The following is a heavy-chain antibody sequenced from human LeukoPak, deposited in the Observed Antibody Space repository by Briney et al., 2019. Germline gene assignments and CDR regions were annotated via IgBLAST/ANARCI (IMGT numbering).Heavy chain of an antibody. J-gene: IGHJ4*02. CDR1: GGSISSYY. V-gene: IGHV4-59*06. Sequence: PSETLSLTCTVSGGSISSYYWSWIRQHPGKGLEWIGYIYSSGDTYYNPSLKSRITILLDTSKNQFSLTLSSVTAADTAVYYCVGDGNYVDYWGQGTLVTVSS. CDR2: IYSSGDT. D-gene: IGHD3-16*01. CDR3: VGDGNYVDY.